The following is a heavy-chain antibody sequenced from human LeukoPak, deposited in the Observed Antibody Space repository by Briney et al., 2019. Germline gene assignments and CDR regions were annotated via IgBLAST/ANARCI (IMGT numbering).Heavy chain of an antibody. V-gene: IGHV1-69*06. CDR1: GGTFSSYA. CDR2: IIPIFGTA. J-gene: IGHJ4*02. CDR3: ATFGGYDRYYFDY. D-gene: IGHD5-12*01. Sequence: ASVEVSCKASGGTFSSYAISWVRQAPGQGLEWMGGIIPIFGTANYAQKFQGRVTITADKSTSTAYMGLSRLRSEDTAVYYCATFGGYDRYYFDYWGQGTLVTVSS.